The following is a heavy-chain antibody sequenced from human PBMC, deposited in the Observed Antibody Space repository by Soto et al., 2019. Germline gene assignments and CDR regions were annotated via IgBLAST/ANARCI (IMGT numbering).Heavy chain of an antibody. CDR1: GFTVSSTY. J-gene: IGHJ4*02. Sequence: EVQLVESGGGLIQPGGSLRLSCAASGFTVSSTYMTWVRQAPGKGLEWVSVIFTDDTTNYADSVKGRFSISRDNSNNTLSLQMNSLRAEDTAVYYCARMGFGYNQDYWGQGTLVTVSS. V-gene: IGHV3-53*01. D-gene: IGHD5-18*01. CDR3: ARMGFGYNQDY. CDR2: IFTDDTT.